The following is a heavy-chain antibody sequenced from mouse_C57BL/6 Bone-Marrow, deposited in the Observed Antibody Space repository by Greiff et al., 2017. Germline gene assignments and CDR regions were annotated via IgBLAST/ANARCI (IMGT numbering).Heavy chain of an antibody. Sequence: EVKLVESGPGMVKPSQSLSLTCTVTGYSITSGYDWHWIRHFPGNKLEWMGYISYSGSTNYNPSLKSRISITHDTSKNHFFLKLNSVTTEDTATYYCARGKFITTVVAKAYWGQGTLVTVSA. CDR3: ARGKFITTVVAKAY. J-gene: IGHJ3*01. CDR1: GYSITSGYD. CDR2: ISYSGST. D-gene: IGHD1-1*01. V-gene: IGHV3-1*01.